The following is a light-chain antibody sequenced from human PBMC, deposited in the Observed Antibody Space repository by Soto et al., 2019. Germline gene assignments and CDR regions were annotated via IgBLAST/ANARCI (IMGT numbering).Light chain of an antibody. V-gene: IGLV2-8*01. CDR1: SSDVGGYNY. CDR2: DVS. CDR3: SSYAGTHIV. Sequence: QPSLNQPPSANGSPGQSVAISYNGTSSDVGGYNYVSWYQQHPGKAPRLMIYDVSKRPSGGPDRFSGSKSGNTASLTVSGLQAEDEADYYCSSYAGTHIVFGTGTKVTVL. J-gene: IGLJ1*01.